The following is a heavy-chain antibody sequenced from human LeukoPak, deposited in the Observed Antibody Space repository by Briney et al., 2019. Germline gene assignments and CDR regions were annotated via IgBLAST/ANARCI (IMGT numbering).Heavy chain of an antibody. CDR1: GGTFSSYA. CDR2: ITPIFGTA. D-gene: IGHD3-22*01. CDR3: ASQYYDSSGYFGD. J-gene: IGHJ4*02. Sequence: SVKVSCKASGGTFSSYAISWVRQAPGQGLEWMGGITPIFGTANYAQKFQGRVTITADESTSTAYMELSSLRSEDTAVYYCASQYYDSSGYFGDWGQGTLVTVSS. V-gene: IGHV1-69*13.